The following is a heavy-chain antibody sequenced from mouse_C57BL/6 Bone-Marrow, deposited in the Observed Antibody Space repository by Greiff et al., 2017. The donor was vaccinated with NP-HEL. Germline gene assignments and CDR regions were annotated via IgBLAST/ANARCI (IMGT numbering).Heavy chain of an antibody. CDR2: IYPGSGST. J-gene: IGHJ2*01. Sequence: QVQLQQPGAELVKPGASVKMSCKASGYTFTSYWITWVKQRPGQGLEWIGDIYPGSGSTNYNEKFKSKATLTVDTSSSTAYMQLSSLTSEDYAVDCCARDITTVVGDYWGQGTTLTVSS. D-gene: IGHD1-1*01. CDR3: ARDITTVVGDY. CDR1: GYTFTSYW. V-gene: IGHV1-55*01.